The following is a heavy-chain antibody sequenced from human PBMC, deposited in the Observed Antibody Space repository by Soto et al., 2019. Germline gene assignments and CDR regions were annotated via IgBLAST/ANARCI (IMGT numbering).Heavy chain of an antibody. D-gene: IGHD6-6*01. J-gene: IGHJ6*02. CDR3: AKDPLAARPDYYYGMDV. V-gene: IGHV3-23*01. Sequence: GGSLRLSCAASGFTFSSYAMSWVRQAPGKXLEWVSAISGSGGSTYYADSVKGRFTISRDNSKNTLYLQMNSLRAEDTAVYYCAKDPLAARPDYYYGMDVWGQGTTVTVSS. CDR2: ISGSGGST. CDR1: GFTFSSYA.